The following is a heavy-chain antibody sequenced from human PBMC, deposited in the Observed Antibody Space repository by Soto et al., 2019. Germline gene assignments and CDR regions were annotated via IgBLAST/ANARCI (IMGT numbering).Heavy chain of an antibody. D-gene: IGHD5-12*01. J-gene: IGHJ4*02. Sequence: SETLSLTCTVSGGSISSGDYYWSWIRQPPGKGLEWIGYIYYSGSTYYNPSLKSRVTISVGTSKNQFSLKLSSVTAADTAVYYCARVRGYSGYDVDYWGQGTLVTVSS. CDR1: GGSISSGDYY. V-gene: IGHV4-30-4*01. CDR2: IYYSGST. CDR3: ARVRGYSGYDVDY.